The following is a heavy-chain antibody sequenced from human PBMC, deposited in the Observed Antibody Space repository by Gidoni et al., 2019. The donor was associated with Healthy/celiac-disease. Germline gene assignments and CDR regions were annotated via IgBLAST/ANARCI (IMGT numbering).Heavy chain of an antibody. D-gene: IGHD5-12*01. V-gene: IGHV1-46*01. CDR1: GYTFTIYY. CDR3: ARDQEMATILY. J-gene: IGHJ4*02. CDR2: INPSGGST. Sequence: QVQLVQSGAEVKKPGASVKVSCKASGYTFTIYYMHWVRQAPGQGLEWRGIINPSGGSTSYAKKFQGRVTMTRDTSTRTVYMELSSLRSEDTAVYYWARDQEMATILYWGQGTLVTVSS.